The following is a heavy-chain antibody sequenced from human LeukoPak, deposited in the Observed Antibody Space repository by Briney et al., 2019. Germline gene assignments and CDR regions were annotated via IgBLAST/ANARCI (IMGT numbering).Heavy chain of an antibody. Sequence: GGSLRLSCAASGFTFSSYGMHWVRQAPGKGLEWVAVISYDGSNKYYADSVKGRFTISRDNSKNTLYLQMNSLRAEDTAVYYCARGRYSGSYQAGFYVDYWGQGTLVTVSS. V-gene: IGHV3-30*03. J-gene: IGHJ4*02. D-gene: IGHD1-26*01. CDR1: GFTFSSYG. CDR2: ISYDGSNK. CDR3: ARGRYSGSYQAGFYVDY.